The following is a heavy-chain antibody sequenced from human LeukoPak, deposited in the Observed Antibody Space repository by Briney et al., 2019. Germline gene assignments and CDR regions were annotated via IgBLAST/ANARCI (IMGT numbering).Heavy chain of an antibody. CDR3: ARHGGGTYLQY. J-gene: IGHJ4*02. CDR2: VYYSGST. CDR1: GGSISSYY. V-gene: IGHV4-59*08. Sequence: PSETLSLTCTVSGGSISSYYWSWIRQPPGRGLEWIGYVYYSGSTNYNSSLKSRVTISVDTSKNQFSLNLRSVTAADTAVYYCARHGGGTYLQYWGQGALVIVSS. D-gene: IGHD1-26*01.